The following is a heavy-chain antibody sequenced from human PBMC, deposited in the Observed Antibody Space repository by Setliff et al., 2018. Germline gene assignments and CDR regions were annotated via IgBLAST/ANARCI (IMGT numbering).Heavy chain of an antibody. CDR1: GGSISSYY. CDR3: ARLGSARYDSSGYYPDNWFDP. J-gene: IGHJ5*02. Sequence: SETLSLTCTVSGGSISSYYWSWIRQPAGKGLEWIGHIYYSGSTYYNPSLKSRVTISVDTSKNQFSLKLSSVTAADTAVYYCARLGSARYDSSGYYPDNWFDPWGQGTLVTVSS. V-gene: IGHV4-59*05. CDR2: IYYSGST. D-gene: IGHD3-22*01.